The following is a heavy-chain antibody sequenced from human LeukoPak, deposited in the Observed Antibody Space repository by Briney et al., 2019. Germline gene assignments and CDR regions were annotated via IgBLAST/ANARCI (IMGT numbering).Heavy chain of an antibody. D-gene: IGHD3-10*01. V-gene: IGHV3-74*03. CDR2: IKSDETSI. Sequence: GRSLRLSCAASGFTFSSYAMHWVRQAPGKGLVWVARIKSDETSITYADSVRGRFTISRDNAKNTLYLQMSSLRAEDTAVYYCARGGDGNDFTSGNYYYSYYYMDVWGKGTTVTVSS. CDR3: ARGGDGNDFTSGNYYYSYYYMDV. J-gene: IGHJ6*03. CDR1: GFTFSSYA.